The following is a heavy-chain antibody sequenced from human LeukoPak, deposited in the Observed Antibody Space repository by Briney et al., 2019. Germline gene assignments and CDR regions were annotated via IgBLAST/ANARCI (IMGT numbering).Heavy chain of an antibody. Sequence: GGFLISSWAAAGFTFSGYGRHWGRQAPGKGLGWGAVRWYEGSNKYCAYSVKGRFTISRDNSKNTLYMQMNSLRAEDTAVYYCARDSTTGDRNAFDIWGQGTMVTVSS. CDR3: ARDSTTGDRNAFDI. D-gene: IGHD7-27*01. J-gene: IGHJ3*02. V-gene: IGHV3-33*08. CDR2: RWYEGSNK. CDR1: GFTFSGYG.